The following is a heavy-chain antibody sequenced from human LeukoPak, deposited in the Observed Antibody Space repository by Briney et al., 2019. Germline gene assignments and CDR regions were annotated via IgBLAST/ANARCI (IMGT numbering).Heavy chain of an antibody. D-gene: IGHD1-26*01. Sequence: SETLSLTCTVSGYSISSGYYWGWIRQPPGKGLEWIGSIYHNGSTYYNPSLKSRVTISVDTSKNQFSLKLRSVTAADTAVYYCARGKSRGSHIDYWGQGTLVTVSS. CDR3: ARGKSRGSHIDY. CDR2: IYHNGST. J-gene: IGHJ4*02. V-gene: IGHV4-38-2*02. CDR1: GYSISSGYY.